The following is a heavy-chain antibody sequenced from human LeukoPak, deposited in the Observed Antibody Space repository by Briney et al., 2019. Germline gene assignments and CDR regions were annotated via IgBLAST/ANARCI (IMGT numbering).Heavy chain of an antibody. D-gene: IGHD3-10*01. J-gene: IGHJ5*02. V-gene: IGHV3-74*01. CDR1: GFTFSSYW. Sequence: PGGSLRLSCAASGFTFSSYWMHWVRQTPSKGLVWVSRINNDGSSTTYADSVRGRFTISRDNAKNSLYLQMNSLTAEDTAVHYCVRAHHPGGWFDPWGQGTLVTVSS. CDR2: INNDGSST. CDR3: VRAHHPGGWFDP.